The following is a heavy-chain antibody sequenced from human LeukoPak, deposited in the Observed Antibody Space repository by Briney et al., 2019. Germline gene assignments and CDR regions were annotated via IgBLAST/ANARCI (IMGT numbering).Heavy chain of an antibody. Sequence: PGGSLRLSCAASGFSFSSYGMHWVRQAPGKGVEWVAYIQYDGSNEQYADSVKGRFSISGDSSKNILNLQMNSLRAEDTAVYYCAKDRCSNGIGCYYYYMDVWGKGTTVTIYS. V-gene: IGHV3-30*02. J-gene: IGHJ6*03. CDR1: GFSFSSYG. CDR2: IQYDGSNE. CDR3: AKDRCSNGIGCYYYYMDV. D-gene: IGHD2-8*01.